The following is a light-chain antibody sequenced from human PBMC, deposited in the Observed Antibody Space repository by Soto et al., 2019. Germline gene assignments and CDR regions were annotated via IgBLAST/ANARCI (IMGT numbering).Light chain of an antibody. CDR2: DAS. J-gene: IGKJ4*01. CDR1: QNVHNY. Sequence: EIVLTQSPATLSLSPGERATLSCRASQNVHNYLAWYQHKPGQAPRLLIYDASNRATGIPARFIGSGSGTDFTLTISSLEPEDFAVYYCQQRNRWPPVTFGGGTRVEIK. V-gene: IGKV3-11*01. CDR3: QQRNRWPPVT.